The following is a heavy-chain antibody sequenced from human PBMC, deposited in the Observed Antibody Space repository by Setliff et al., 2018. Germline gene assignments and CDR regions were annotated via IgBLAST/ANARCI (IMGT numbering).Heavy chain of an antibody. CDR2: IKQDESEK. CDR1: GFTFTNYW. V-gene: IGHV3-7*01. D-gene: IGHD3-3*01. Sequence: GGSLRLSCAASGFTFTNYWINWVRQAPGKGLEWVANIKQDESEKHYVGSVKGRFTISRDNARNSVCLQMNSLRAEDTAVYYCARVGEYRFLEWFMNYYYNYMDAWGKGTTVTVSS. J-gene: IGHJ6*03. CDR3: ARVGEYRFLEWFMNYYYNYMDA.